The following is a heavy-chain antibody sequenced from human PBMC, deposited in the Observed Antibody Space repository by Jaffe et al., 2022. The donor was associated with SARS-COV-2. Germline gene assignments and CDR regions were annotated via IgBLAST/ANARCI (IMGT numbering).Heavy chain of an antibody. V-gene: IGHV3-15*01. J-gene: IGHJ4*02. D-gene: IGHD1-1*01. CDR1: GFTFSNAW. Sequence: EVQLVESGGGLVKPGGSLRLSCAASGFTFSNAWMSWVRQAPGKGLEWIGRIKRITDGGTTEYAAPVKGRFTISREDSKNTLYLQMNSLKTEDTAVYYCTTDHHWSPDWGQGTLVIVSS. CDR2: IKRITDGGTT. CDR3: TTDHHWSPD.